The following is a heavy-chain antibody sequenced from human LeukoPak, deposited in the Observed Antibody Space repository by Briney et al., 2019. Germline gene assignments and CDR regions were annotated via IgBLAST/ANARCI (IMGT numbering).Heavy chain of an antibody. J-gene: IGHJ4*02. V-gene: IGHV4-39*01. Sequence: PSETLSLNCTVSGGSISSSSYYWGWICQPPGKGLEWIGSIYYSGSTYYNPSLKSRVTISVDTSKNQFSLKLSSVTAADTAVYYCASSASGYIDYWGQGTLVTVSS. D-gene: IGHD3-3*01. CDR2: IYYSGST. CDR1: GGSISSSSYY. CDR3: ASSASGYIDY.